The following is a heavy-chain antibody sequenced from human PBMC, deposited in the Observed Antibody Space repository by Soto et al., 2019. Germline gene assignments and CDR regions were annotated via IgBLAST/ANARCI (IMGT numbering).Heavy chain of an antibody. J-gene: IGHJ4*02. Sequence: SQTLSLTCTVSGGSISSSSYYWGWIRQPPGKGLEWIGSIYYSGSTYYNPSLKSRVTISVDTSKNQFSLKLSSVTAADTAVYYCARRATMVRGVIIRGPFDYWGQGTLVTVSS. D-gene: IGHD3-10*01. V-gene: IGHV4-39*01. CDR1: GGSISSSSYY. CDR3: ARRATMVRGVIIRGPFDY. CDR2: IYYSGST.